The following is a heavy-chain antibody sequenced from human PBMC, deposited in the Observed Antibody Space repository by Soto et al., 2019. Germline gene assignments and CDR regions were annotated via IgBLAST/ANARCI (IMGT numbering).Heavy chain of an antibody. J-gene: IGHJ4*02. V-gene: IGHV4-59*12. CDR2: IHFSGSS. CDR1: CGSITSLF. D-gene: IGHD3-16*02. CDR3: ARGLTMGALPSHFHY. Sequence: ETPAPTCSVSCGSITSLFWGWIREAPGQGLEWIGHIHFSGSSNYNPSFKSRVTISVDTSKNEFSLKLNSVTAADTAVYYCARGLTMGALPSHFHYWGQGTQVTVS.